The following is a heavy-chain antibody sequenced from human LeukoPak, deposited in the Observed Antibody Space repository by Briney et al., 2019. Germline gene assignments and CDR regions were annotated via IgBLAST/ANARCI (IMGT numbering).Heavy chain of an antibody. J-gene: IGHJ6*02. CDR1: GYTFTGYY. D-gene: IGHD1-20*01. V-gene: IGHV1-2*02. Sequence: ASVKVSCKASGYTFTGYYMHWVRQAPGQGLEWMGWINPNSGGTNYAQKFQGRVTMTRDTSISTAYMELSRLRSDDTAVYYCARSNWNPFYYYGMDVWGQGTTVTVSS. CDR3: ARSNWNPFYYYGMDV. CDR2: INPNSGGT.